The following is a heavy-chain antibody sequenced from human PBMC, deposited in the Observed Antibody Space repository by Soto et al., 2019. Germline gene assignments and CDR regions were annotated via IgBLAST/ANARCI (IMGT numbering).Heavy chain of an antibody. CDR3: ARKPYSHYYGMDV. J-gene: IGHJ6*02. CDR2: IIPYNDNT. V-gene: IGHV1-18*04. CDR1: GYTFTGYY. D-gene: IGHD2-21*01. Sequence: ASVKVSCKASGYTFTGYYTHWVRQAPGQGLEWMGWIIPYNDNTKYAENFQGRVTLTTDTSTNTVYMELRSLTPDDTGVYFCARKPYSHYYGMDVWGQGTSVTVSS.